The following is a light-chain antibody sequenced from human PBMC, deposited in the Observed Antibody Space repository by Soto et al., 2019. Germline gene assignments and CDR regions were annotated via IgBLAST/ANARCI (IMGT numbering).Light chain of an antibody. J-gene: IGLJ1*01. CDR1: SSDVGSYDY. Sequence: QSVLIQPPSLSGSPGQSVTISCTGTSSDVGSYDYVSWYQQHPGTVPKPMIYNVNTQPSGVPDRFSGSKSGTSASLAISGLQSEDEADYYCAAWDDSLNGPVFGTGTKVTVL. CDR3: AAWDDSLNGPV. CDR2: NVN. V-gene: IGLV2-11*01.